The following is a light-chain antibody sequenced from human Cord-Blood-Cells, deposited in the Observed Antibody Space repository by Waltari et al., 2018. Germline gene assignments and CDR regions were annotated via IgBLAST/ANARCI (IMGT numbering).Light chain of an antibody. J-gene: IGLJ2*01. CDR2: GNS. CDR3: QSYDSSLSGSVV. CDR1: SSNIGAVYD. Sequence: QSVLTQPPSVSGAPGPRVTISLPGTSSNIGAVYDVHRYQQLPGTAPKLLIDGNSNRPSGVPDRFSGSKSGTSASLAITGLQAEDEADYYCQSYDSSLSGSVVFGGGTKLTVL. V-gene: IGLV1-40*01.